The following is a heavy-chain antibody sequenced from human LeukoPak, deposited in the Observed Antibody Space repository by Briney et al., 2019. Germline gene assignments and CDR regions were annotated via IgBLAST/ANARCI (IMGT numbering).Heavy chain of an antibody. V-gene: IGHV4-59*08. CDR1: GGSMTSYY. CDR2: IYSSGST. Sequence: SETLSLTCTVSGGSMTSYYWAWIRQPPGKGLEWIGYIYSSGSTNYNPSLESRVTMSVYTSKNQFSLKLTSVTAADTAMYYCARHGQVWLMCLDVWGKGATVTVSS. CDR3: ARHGQVWLMCLDV. J-gene: IGHJ6*04. D-gene: IGHD5-18*01.